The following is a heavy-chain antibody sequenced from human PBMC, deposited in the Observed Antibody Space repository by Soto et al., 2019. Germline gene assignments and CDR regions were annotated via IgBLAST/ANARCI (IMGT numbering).Heavy chain of an antibody. CDR2: ISPGGDNI. D-gene: IGHD2-8*01. CDR1: GFSFSDHY. V-gene: IGHV3-11*01. CDR3: VGETQWYFNY. Sequence: QVQLVESGGGLVKPGGSLRLSCAASGFSFSDHYMSWIRQAPGKGLEWVSYISPGGDNIHYADSVKGRFTISRDNARNSLYLQMNSLRVEDTAVYYCVGETQWYFNYWGQGTRVTVSS. J-gene: IGHJ4*02.